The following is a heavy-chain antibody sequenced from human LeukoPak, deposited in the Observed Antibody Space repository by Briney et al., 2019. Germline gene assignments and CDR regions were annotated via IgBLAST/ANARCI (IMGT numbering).Heavy chain of an antibody. J-gene: IGHJ3*02. Sequence: GGSLRLSCAASGFTFSNHAMHWVRQAPGKGLEYVSSISSNGDNTYYANSVKGRFTISRDNSKNTLYLQMNSLRAEDTAVYYCAREGQRGAFDIWGQGTIVTVSS. V-gene: IGHV3-64*04. CDR2: ISSNGDNT. CDR3: AREGQRGAFDI. CDR1: GFTFSNHA. D-gene: IGHD3-10*01.